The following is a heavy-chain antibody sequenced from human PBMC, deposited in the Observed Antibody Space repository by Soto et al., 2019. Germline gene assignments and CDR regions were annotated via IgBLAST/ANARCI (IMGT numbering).Heavy chain of an antibody. CDR2: INAGNGNT. CDR1: GYTFTSYA. Sequence: GASVKVSCKASGYTFTSYAMHWVRQAPGQRFEWMGWINAGNGNTKYSQKFQGRVTITRDTSASTAYMELSSLRSEDTAVYYCARGPMVRGVIYYYGMDVWGQGTTVTVSS. J-gene: IGHJ6*02. V-gene: IGHV1-3*01. CDR3: ARGPMVRGVIYYYGMDV. D-gene: IGHD3-10*01.